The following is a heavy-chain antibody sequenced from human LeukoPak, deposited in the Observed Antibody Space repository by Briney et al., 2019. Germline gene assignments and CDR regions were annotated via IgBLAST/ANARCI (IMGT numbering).Heavy chain of an antibody. CDR2: ISYDGSNA. J-gene: IGHJ4*02. V-gene: IGHV3-30*04. CDR3: ARDLVYSSGWFAGELDH. CDR1: GFAFNSDA. D-gene: IGHD6-19*01. Sequence: GGSLRLSCSASGFAFNSDAMHWVRQAPGRGLEWLAVISYDGSNADHAESVRGRFTISRDNSKNTLFLQMNSLRPEDTAVYYCARDLVYSSGWFAGELDHWGLGTLVIVSS.